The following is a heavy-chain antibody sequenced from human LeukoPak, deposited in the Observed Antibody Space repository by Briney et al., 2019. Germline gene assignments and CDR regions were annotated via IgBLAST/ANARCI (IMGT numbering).Heavy chain of an antibody. V-gene: IGHV4-34*01. Sequence: SETLSLTCAVYGGSFSGYYWSWIRQPPGKGLEWIGEINHSGSTNYNPSLKSRVTISVDTSKNQFSLKLSSVTAADTAVYYCALLDYDILTGSDYWGQGALVTVSS. CDR1: GGSFSGYY. D-gene: IGHD3-9*01. CDR3: ALLDYDILTGSDY. J-gene: IGHJ4*02. CDR2: INHSGST.